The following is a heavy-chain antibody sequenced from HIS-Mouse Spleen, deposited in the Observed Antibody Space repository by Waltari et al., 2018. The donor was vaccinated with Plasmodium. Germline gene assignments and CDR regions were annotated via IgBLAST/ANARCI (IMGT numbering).Heavy chain of an antibody. J-gene: IGHJ2*01. D-gene: IGHD3-10*01. CDR2: INHSGST. CDR1: GSSFSGYY. CDR3: ARGRVLGTSSGYFDL. Sequence: QVQLQPWGAGLLKPSETLSLTCAVYGSSFSGYYWSWIRQPPGKGLEWIGEINHSGSTNYHPSLKSRVTISVDTSKNQFSLKLSSVTAADTAVYYCARGRVLGTSSGYFDLWGRGTLVTVSS. V-gene: IGHV4-34*01.